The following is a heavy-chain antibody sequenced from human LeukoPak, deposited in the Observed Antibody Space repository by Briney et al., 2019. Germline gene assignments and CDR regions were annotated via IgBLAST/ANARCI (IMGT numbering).Heavy chain of an antibody. V-gene: IGHV4-59*01. D-gene: IGHD4-17*01. Sequence: SETLSLTCTVSGGSISSYYWTWIRQPPGKGLEWIGYAHYSGFTNYSPSLKSRVTISVDKSRDRFSLNLRSITAAGKALYFCARGQSSDYGDPYYLDYWGQGLLVAVSS. CDR1: GGSISSYY. CDR2: AHYSGFT. J-gene: IGHJ4*02. CDR3: ARGQSSDYGDPYYLDY.